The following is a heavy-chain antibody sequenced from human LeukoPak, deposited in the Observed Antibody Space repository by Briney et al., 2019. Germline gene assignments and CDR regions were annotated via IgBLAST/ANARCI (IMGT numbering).Heavy chain of an antibody. J-gene: IGHJ3*02. D-gene: IGHD2-15*01. CDR1: GFTFSDYY. V-gene: IGHV3-11*01. CDR2: ISSSGSTI. CDR3: ARDLCSGGSCYVFGAFDI. Sequence: GGSLRLSCAASGFTFSDYYMSWIRQAPGKGLEWVSYISSSGSTIYYADSVKGRFTISRDNAKNSLYLQMNSLRAEDTAVYYCARDLCSGGSCYVFGAFDIWGQGTMVTVSS.